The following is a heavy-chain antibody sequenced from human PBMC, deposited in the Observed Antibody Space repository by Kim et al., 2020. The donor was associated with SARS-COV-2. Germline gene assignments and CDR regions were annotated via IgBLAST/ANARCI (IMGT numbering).Heavy chain of an antibody. CDR2: IYYSGST. CDR1: GGSISSGGYY. Sequence: SETLSLTCTVSGGSISSGGYYWSWIRQHPGKGLEWIGYIYYSGSTYYNPSLKSRVTISVDTSKNQFSLKLSSVTAADTAVYYCARARLNSSWIDYWGQGTLVTVSS. V-gene: IGHV4-31*03. J-gene: IGHJ4*02. CDR3: ARARLNSSWIDY. D-gene: IGHD6-13*01.